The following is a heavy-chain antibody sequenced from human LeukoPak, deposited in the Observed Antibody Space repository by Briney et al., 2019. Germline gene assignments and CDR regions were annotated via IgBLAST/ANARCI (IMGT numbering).Heavy chain of an antibody. D-gene: IGHD4/OR15-4a*01. CDR1: GFTFSAYY. CDR2: ISTSSSYT. CDR3: ARGGANRFDS. Sequence: GGSLRLSCAASGFTFSAYYMSWIRQAPGKGLEWVSYISTSSSYTNYADSVKGRFTISRDNAKNSLYLQMDSLRAEDTAVYYCARGGANRFDSWGQGALVTVSS. V-gene: IGHV3-11*06. J-gene: IGHJ4*02.